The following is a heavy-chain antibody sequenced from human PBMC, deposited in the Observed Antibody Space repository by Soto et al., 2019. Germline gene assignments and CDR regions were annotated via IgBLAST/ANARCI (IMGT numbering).Heavy chain of an antibody. V-gene: IGHV3-23*01. J-gene: IGHJ5*02. CDR2: ISGTGGNT. CDR1: GFTFSNYA. Sequence: EVQLLESGGGLVQPGGSLRLSCAASGFTFSNYAMTWVRQAPGKGLEWVSAISGTGGNTYYADSVKGRFTISRDNSKNTLFLQMNSLRAEDTAVYYCAKEEGHINAWGQGTLVIVSS. CDR3: AKEEGHINA. D-gene: IGHD2-21*01.